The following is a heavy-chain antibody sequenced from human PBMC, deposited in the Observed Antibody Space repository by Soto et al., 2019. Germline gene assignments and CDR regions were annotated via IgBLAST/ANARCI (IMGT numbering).Heavy chain of an antibody. CDR3: ARADYEILTGSYAMDV. J-gene: IGHJ6*02. CDR1: DDFISSYY. Sequence: SETLSLTCTVSDDFISSYYWNWIRQPAGKGLEWIGRVSTDGATNYNPSLESRVTMSVDTSKNQFSLKLTSVTAADTAVYFCARADYEILTGSYAMDVWGQGTTVTVSS. V-gene: IGHV4-4*07. CDR2: VSTDGAT. D-gene: IGHD3-9*01.